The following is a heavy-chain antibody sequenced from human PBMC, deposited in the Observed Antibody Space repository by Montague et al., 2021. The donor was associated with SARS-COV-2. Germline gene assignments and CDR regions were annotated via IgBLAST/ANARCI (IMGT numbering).Heavy chain of an antibody. CDR1: GGSIRSYS. CDR2: IFASGGT. CDR3: ARDGGFYGSGGYSL. V-gene: IGHV4-4*07. D-gene: IGHD3-10*01. J-gene: IGHJ4*02. Sequence: SETLSLTCTVSGGSIRSYSWSWIRQPAAKGLDWIGRIFASGGTIYSPSLRSRVSMSVDASKNQFSFILTSVTAADTGVYFCARDGGFYGSGGYSLWGQGTLSPSLQ.